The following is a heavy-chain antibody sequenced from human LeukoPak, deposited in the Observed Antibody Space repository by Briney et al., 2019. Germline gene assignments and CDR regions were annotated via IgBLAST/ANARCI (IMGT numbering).Heavy chain of an antibody. CDR2: IRYDGSNK. CDR1: GFTFSSYG. D-gene: IGHD3-16*02. CDR3: AKGLGYYDYVWGSYRLGQGSHFDY. J-gene: IGHJ4*02. V-gene: IGHV3-30*02. Sequence: GGSLRLSCAASGFTFSSYGMHWVRQAPGKGLEWVAFIRYDGSNKYYADSVKGRFTISRDNSKNTLYLQMNSLRAEDTAVYYCAKGLGYYDYVWGSYRLGQGSHFDYWGQGTLVTVSS.